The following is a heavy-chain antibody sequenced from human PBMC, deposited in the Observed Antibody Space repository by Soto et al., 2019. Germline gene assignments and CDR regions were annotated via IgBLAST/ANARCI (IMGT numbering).Heavy chain of an antibody. CDR2: LTWNGEVL. Sequence: EVQLAESGGALVQPGRSLRLSCVASGFTFDDYAIHWVRQTPGKGLEWVSGLTWNGEVLGYADSVKGRFTISRDNAKNSLYPEMNSLRPEDTALYYCVKDSESSGYLTHLDYWGQGTLVTVSS. D-gene: IGHD3-22*01. J-gene: IGHJ4*02. CDR1: GFTFDDYA. CDR3: VKDSESSGYLTHLDY. V-gene: IGHV3-9*01.